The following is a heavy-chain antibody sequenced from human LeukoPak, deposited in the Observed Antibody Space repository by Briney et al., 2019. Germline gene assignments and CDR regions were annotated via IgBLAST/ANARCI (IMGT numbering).Heavy chain of an antibody. CDR3: ARDQRNGYNYGAFDI. D-gene: IGHD5-24*01. CDR1: GFTFSSYG. J-gene: IGHJ3*02. CDR2: IRYDGSNK. V-gene: IGHV3-30*02. Sequence: PGGSLRLSCAASGFTFSSYGMHWVRQAPGKGLEWVAFIRYDGSNKYYADSVKGRFTISRDNSKNTLYLQMNSLRAEDTAVYYCARDQRNGYNYGAFDIWGQGTMVTVSS.